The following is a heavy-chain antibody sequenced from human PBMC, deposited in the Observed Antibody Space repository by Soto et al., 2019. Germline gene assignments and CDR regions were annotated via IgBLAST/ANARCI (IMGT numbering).Heavy chain of an antibody. CDR1: GFILSDCA. D-gene: IGHD7-27*01. CDR2: ISSSSSVI. V-gene: IGHV3-48*01. Sequence: GGSLRLSCAPSGFILSDCAMNWVRQAPGKGLEWVAYISSSSSVIDYADSVKGRFTVSRDNARNSLYLQMNSLRAEDTAVYYCARDLSWGSNWYYYMDGWGKGTTVTVSS. CDR3: ARDLSWGSNWYYYMDG. J-gene: IGHJ6*03.